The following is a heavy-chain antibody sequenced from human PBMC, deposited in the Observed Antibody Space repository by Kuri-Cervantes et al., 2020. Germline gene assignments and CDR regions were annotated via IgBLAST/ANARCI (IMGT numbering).Heavy chain of an antibody. V-gene: IGHV3-30*02. J-gene: IGHJ4*02. D-gene: IGHD5-18*01. CDR1: GFTFDTYA. CDR3: AKDWDTATTDY. Sequence: GESLKISCEASGFTFDTYAIHWVRQAPAKGPEWVSYILDDGSYKFYADSVKGRFTISRDNSKNTLYLQMNSLSAEDTAVYYCAKDWDTATTDYWGQGTLVTVSS. CDR2: ILDDGSYK.